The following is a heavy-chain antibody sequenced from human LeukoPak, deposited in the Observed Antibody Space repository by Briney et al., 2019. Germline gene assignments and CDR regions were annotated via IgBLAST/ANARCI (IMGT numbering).Heavy chain of an antibody. D-gene: IGHD3-9*01. CDR3: ARGGYYDILTGYYWVIDY. CDR1: GGSISSYY. V-gene: IGHV4-59*01. J-gene: IGHJ4*02. CDR2: IYYSGST. Sequence: SETLSLTCTVSGGSISSYYWSWIRQPPGEGLEWIGYIYYSGSTNYNPSLKSRVTISVDTSKNQFSLKLSSVTAADTAVYYCARGGYYDILTGYYWVIDYWGQGTLVTVSS.